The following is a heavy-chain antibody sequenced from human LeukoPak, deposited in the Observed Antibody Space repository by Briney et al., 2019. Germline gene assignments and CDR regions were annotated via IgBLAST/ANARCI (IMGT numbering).Heavy chain of an antibody. CDR3: TREEGGIPDY. J-gene: IGHJ4*02. CDR1: GFTFSSYA. CDR2: IRSKAYGGTT. D-gene: IGHD3-16*01. V-gene: IGHV3-49*04. Sequence: GGSLRLSCAASGFTFSSYAMSWVRQAPGKGLEWVGFIRSKAYGGTTEYAASVKGRFTISRDDSRSIAYLQMNSLKTEDTAVYYCTREEGGIPDYWGQGTLVTVSS.